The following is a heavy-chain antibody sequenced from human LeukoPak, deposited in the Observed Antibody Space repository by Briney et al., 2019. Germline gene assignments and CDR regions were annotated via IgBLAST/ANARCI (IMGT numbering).Heavy chain of an antibody. J-gene: IGHJ4*02. CDR2: IIPILGIA. CDR1: GGTFSSYA. Sequence: SVKVSCKASGGTFSSYAISWVRQAPGQGLEWMGRIIPILGIANYAQKFQGRVTITADKSTSTAYMELRSLRSDDTAVYYCARDSRFGVSHFDYWGQGTLVTVSS. CDR3: ARDSRFGVSHFDY. V-gene: IGHV1-69*04. D-gene: IGHD3-10*01.